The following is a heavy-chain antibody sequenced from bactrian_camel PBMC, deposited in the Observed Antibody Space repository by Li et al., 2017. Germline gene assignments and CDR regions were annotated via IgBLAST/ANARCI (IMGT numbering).Heavy chain of an antibody. V-gene: IGHV3S1*01. CDR1: GYDYWAFSSSC. Sequence: HVQLVESGGGSVQAGGSLRLSCAVSGYDYWAFSSSCMGWFRQAPGKERERVAHIYTDDGSTHYVEAVKGRFTISKDNAKNTLYLQMNDLKTEDTAMYYCAAESSGGRWYNGCSGVYRYWGQGTQVTVS. D-gene: IGHD6*01. CDR3: AAESSGGRWYNGCSGVYRY. CDR2: IYTDDGST. J-gene: IGHJ4*01.